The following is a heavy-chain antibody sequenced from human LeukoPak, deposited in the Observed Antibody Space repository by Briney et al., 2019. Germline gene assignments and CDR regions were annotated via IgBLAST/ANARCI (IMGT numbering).Heavy chain of an antibody. CDR2: IIPIFGTA. CDR1: GGTFSSYA. D-gene: IGHD4-17*01. CDR3: ARVARSSYGDYVFQYYFDY. Sequence: ASVKVSCKASGGTFSSYAISWVRQAPGQGLEWMGGIIPIFGTANYAQKFQGRVTITADESTSTAYMELSSLRSEDTAGYYCARVARSSYGDYVFQYYFDYWGQGTLVTVSS. J-gene: IGHJ4*02. V-gene: IGHV1-69*13.